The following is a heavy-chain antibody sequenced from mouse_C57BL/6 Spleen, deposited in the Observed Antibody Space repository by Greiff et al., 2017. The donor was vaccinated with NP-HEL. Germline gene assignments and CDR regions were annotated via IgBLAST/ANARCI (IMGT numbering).Heavy chain of an antibody. D-gene: IGHD1-1*01. CDR2: IYPRSGNT. V-gene: IGHV1-81*01. CDR1: GYTFTSYG. J-gene: IGHJ4*01. CDR3: ARSTTVERDAMDY. Sequence: VQLVESGAELARPGASVKLSCKASGYTFTSYGISWVKQRTGQGLEWIGEIYPRSGNTYYNEKFKGKATLTADKSSSTAYMELRSLTSEDSAVYFCARSTTVERDAMDYWGQGTSVTVSS.